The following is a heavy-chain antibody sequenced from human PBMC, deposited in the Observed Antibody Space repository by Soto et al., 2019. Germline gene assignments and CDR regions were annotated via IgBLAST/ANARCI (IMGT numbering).Heavy chain of an antibody. Sequence: QVQLQESGPGLVKPSQTLSLTCTVSGGSISSGGYYWSWIRQHPGKGLEWIGYIYYSGSTYYNPSLQSQVTISVDTSKNQFSLKLSSVTAADTAVYYCARASQYCSSTSCYKGVVFDPWGQGTLVTVS. CDR2: IYYSGST. D-gene: IGHD2-2*02. CDR1: GGSISSGGYY. CDR3: ARASQYCSSTSCYKGVVFDP. V-gene: IGHV4-31*01. J-gene: IGHJ5*02.